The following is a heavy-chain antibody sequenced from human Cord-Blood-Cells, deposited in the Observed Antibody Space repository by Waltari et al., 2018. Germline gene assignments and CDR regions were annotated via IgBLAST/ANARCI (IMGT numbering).Heavy chain of an antibody. CDR3: ATGTRLHYYDSSGYHDY. J-gene: IGHJ4*02. CDR1: GYTLTELS. Sequence: QVQLVQSGAEVKKPGASVKVSCKVSGYTLTELSMHWVRQAPGKGLEWMGCLDPKNGETIYAQKFQGRVTMTEDTSTDTTYMELGSLRSEDTAVYYCATGTRLHYYDSSGYHDYWGQGTLVTVSS. CDR2: LDPKNGET. V-gene: IGHV1-24*01. D-gene: IGHD3-22*01.